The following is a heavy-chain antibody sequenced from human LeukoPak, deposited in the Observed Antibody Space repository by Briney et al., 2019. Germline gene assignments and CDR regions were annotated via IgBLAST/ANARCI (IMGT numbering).Heavy chain of an antibody. Sequence: GGSLRLFCAASGLPFSSHWLICFRQSPGKGLEWVAQINRDGTEKQYLDSVKGRFAISRDNARNSQYLQMNNLRAEDTAVYYCASAAGWVFFNWGQGTLVTVSS. CDR1: GLPFSSHW. CDR3: ASAAGWVFFN. J-gene: IGHJ4*02. D-gene: IGHD6-19*01. CDR2: INRDGTEK. V-gene: IGHV3-7*01.